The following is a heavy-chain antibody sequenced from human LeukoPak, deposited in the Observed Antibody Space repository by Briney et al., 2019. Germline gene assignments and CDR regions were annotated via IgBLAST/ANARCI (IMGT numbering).Heavy chain of an antibody. V-gene: IGHV4-34*01. D-gene: IGHD5-18*01. CDR1: GGSFTIYS. CDR3: ARDVGTALVTGDY. CDR2: IYHSGSA. Sequence: SETLSLTCAVYGGSFTIYSWTWIRQPPGQGLEWIGEIYHSGSANYNPSLKSRVTISVDKSKNQLSLKLISVTAADTAVYYCARDVGTALVTGDYWGQGTLVTVSS. J-gene: IGHJ4*02.